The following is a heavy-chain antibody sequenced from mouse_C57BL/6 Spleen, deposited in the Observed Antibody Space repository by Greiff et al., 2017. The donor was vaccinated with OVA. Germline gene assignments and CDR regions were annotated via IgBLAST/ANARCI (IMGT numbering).Heavy chain of an antibody. D-gene: IGHD1-1*01. CDR1: GYTFTSYW. CDR2: IDPSDSYT. Sequence: QVQLQQPGAELVMPGASVKLSCKASGYTFTSYWMHWVKQRPGQGLEWIGEIDPSDSYTNYNQKFKGKSTLTVDKSSSTAYMQLSSLTSEDSAVYYCASRSSEGYFDVWGTGTTVTVSS. V-gene: IGHV1-69*01. CDR3: ASRSSEGYFDV. J-gene: IGHJ1*03.